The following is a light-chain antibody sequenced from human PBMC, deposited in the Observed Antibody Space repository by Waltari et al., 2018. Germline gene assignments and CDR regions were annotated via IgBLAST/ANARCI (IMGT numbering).Light chain of an antibody. CDR1: SSNIGAGYA. Sequence: QSVLTQPPSVSGAPGQRVTIPCTGSSSNIGAGYAVHWYQQLPGTAPNLLIYGNTNRPSGVPDRFSGSKSGTSASLAITGLQAEDEADYYCQCYDSSLSGSVFGGGTKLTVL. J-gene: IGLJ3*02. CDR2: GNT. CDR3: QCYDSSLSGSV. V-gene: IGLV1-40*01.